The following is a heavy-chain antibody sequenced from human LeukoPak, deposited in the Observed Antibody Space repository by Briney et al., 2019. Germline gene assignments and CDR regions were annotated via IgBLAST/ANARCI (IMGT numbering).Heavy chain of an antibody. V-gene: IGHV1-18*04. Sequence: GASVKVSCKASGYTFTSYGISWVRQAPGQGLEWMGWISAYNGNTNYAQKLQGRVTMTTDTSTSTAYMELRSLRSDDTVVYYCARSGGFRYCSSTSCPEDDYFDYWGQGTLVTVSS. CDR1: GYTFTSYG. D-gene: IGHD2-2*01. CDR2: ISAYNGNT. J-gene: IGHJ4*02. CDR3: ARSGGFRYCSSTSCPEDDYFDY.